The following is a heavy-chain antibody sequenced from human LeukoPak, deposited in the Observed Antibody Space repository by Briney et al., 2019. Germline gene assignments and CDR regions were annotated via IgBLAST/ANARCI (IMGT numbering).Heavy chain of an antibody. CDR1: GFTFSDYY. J-gene: IGHJ6*03. V-gene: IGHV3-11*04. CDR2: ISSSGSTI. Sequence: PGGSLRLSCAASGFTFSDYYMSWIRQAPGKGLEWVSYISSSGSTIYYADSVKGRFTISRDNAKNSLYLQMNSLRAENTAVYYCAREGVAGRGYYYYYYMDVWGKGTTVTVSS. D-gene: IGHD3-10*01. CDR3: AREGVAGRGYYYYYYMDV.